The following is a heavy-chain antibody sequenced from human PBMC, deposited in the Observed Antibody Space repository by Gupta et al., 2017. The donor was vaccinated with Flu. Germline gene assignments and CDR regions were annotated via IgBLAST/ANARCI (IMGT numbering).Heavy chain of an antibody. Sequence: MNGVRQAPGKGLEWVGRIKSKSEGETIDYAAPVKGRFIISKDASMGTLYLRMDSLKTEDTAVYYCTTPRYCTSTSCGSIDYWGQGTLATVSS. J-gene: IGHJ4*02. CDR2: IKSKSEGETI. V-gene: IGHV3-15*01. D-gene: IGHD2-2*01. CDR3: TTPRYCTSTSCGSIDY.